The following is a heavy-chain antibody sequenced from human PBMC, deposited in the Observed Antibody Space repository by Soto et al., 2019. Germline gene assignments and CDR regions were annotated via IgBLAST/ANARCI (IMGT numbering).Heavy chain of an antibody. CDR3: ARSPYGDYVTY. J-gene: IGHJ4*02. V-gene: IGHV3-11*06. Sequence: QVQLVESGGGLVKPGGSLRLSCTASGFTFSDYYMSWIRQAPGQGLEWVSYISSSSSYTNYADSVKGRFTISRDNAKNALSLQMNSLRAEHTAVYYCARSPYGDYVTYWGQGTLVTVSS. CDR1: GFTFSDYY. D-gene: IGHD4-17*01. CDR2: ISSSSSYT.